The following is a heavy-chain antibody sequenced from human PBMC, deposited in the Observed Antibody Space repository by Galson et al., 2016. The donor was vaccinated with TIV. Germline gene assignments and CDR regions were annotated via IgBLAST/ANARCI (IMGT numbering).Heavy chain of an antibody. V-gene: IGHV1-3*01. CDR2: INPANGET. CDR1: GYTFIGYV. J-gene: IGHJ4*02. Sequence: SVKVSCKASGYTFIGYVIHWVRQAPGQRLKWMGWINPANGETQSSQRFQGKFTLTTDTSASTAYMELSSLGSEDTAVYYCARDRGGTGDLDKWGQGTLVTVSS. D-gene: IGHD7-27*01. CDR3: ARDRGGTGDLDK.